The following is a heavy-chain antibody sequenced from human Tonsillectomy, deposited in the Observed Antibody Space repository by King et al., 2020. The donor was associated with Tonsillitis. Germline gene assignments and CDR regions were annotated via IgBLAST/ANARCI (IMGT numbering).Heavy chain of an antibody. V-gene: IGHV3-64*02. J-gene: IGHJ4*02. D-gene: IGHD6-13*01. CDR3: AREGEPGTFDY. CDR2: INNNGGKT. Sequence: VQLVESGENLVQPGGSLTLSCAASGFTFNSYTMHWVRQAPGKGLESVSAINNNGGKTYYAESVKGRFTISRDTSKNTLFLQMGSLRPEDMAVYYCAREGEPGTFDYWGQGTLVSVSS. CDR1: GFTFNSYT.